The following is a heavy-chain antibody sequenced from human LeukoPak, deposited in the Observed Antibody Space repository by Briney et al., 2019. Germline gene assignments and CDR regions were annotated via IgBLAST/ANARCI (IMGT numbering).Heavy chain of an antibody. CDR1: GFTFDDYG. D-gene: IGHD7-27*01. CDR2: INWNGDST. CDR3: ARGPLTGSMLGDFDY. V-gene: IGHV3-20*04. J-gene: IGHJ4*02. Sequence: TGGSLRLSCAASGFTFDDYGMSWVRQAPGKGLEWVSGINWNGDSTDYADSVKGRSTISGDNARNSLYVQMNSLRAEDTALYYCARGPLTGSMLGDFDYWGQGTLVTVSS.